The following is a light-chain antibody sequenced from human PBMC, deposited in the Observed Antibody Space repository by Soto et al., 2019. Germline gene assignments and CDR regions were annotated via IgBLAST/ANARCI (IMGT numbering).Light chain of an antibody. Sequence: DIQMTQSPYSVSASVGDRVTITCRASQGISRWLAWYQQKPGKAPKLLVYAASSLQSGVPSRFSGSGSGTDFPLTISSRQPEDFATYYCQQANSFPITFGQGTRLEIK. CDR3: QQANSFPIT. V-gene: IGKV1D-12*01. J-gene: IGKJ5*01. CDR1: QGISRW. CDR2: AAS.